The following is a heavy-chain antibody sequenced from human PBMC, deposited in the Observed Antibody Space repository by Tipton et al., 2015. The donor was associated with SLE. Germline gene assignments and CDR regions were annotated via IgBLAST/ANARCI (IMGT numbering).Heavy chain of an antibody. V-gene: IGHV4-38-2*01. CDR2: IYHSGST. CDR3: ARVTYYYDSSGWFFDY. CDR1: GYSISSGYY. D-gene: IGHD3-22*01. J-gene: IGHJ4*02. Sequence: TLSLTCAVSGYSISSGYYWGWIRQPPGKGLEWIGSIYHSGSTYYNPSLKSRVTISVDTSKNQFSLKLSSVTAADTAVYYCARVTYYYDSSGWFFDYWGQGTLVTVSS.